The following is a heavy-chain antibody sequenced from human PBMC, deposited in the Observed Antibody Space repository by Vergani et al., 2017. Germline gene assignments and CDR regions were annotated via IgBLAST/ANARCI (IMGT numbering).Heavy chain of an antibody. J-gene: IGHJ6*03. D-gene: IGHD1-1*01. CDR2: IIPIFGTA. Sequence: QVQLVQSGAEVKKPGSSVKVSCKASGGTFSSYAISWVRQAPGQGLEWMGRIIPIFGTANYAQKFQGRVTITADESTRTAYMELSSLRSEDTAVYYCASNKLERRTGAGYYYYMDVWGKGTTVTVSS. V-gene: IGHV1-69*13. CDR3: ASNKLERRTGAGYYYYMDV. CDR1: GGTFSSYA.